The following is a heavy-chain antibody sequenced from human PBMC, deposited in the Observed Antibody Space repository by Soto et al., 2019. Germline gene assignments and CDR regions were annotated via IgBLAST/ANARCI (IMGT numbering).Heavy chain of an antibody. CDR1: GGSISSGDYY. V-gene: IGHV4-31*01. J-gene: IGHJ5*02. CDR3: ARSCTGSRHAFDP. Sequence: QVQLQESGPGLVKPSQTLSLTCTVSGGSISSGDYYWSWIRQHPGKGLEWIGYIYYSGSTYYNPSPTSPVTISVDTSKTQFSLKLSSVTAADTALYYCARSCTGSRHAFDPWGQGTLVTVSS. D-gene: IGHD2-15*01. CDR2: IYYSGST.